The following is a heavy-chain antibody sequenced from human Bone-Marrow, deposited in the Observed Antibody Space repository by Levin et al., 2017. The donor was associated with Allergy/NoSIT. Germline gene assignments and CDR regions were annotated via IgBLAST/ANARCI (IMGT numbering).Heavy chain of an antibody. CDR2: ISSSSSYI. Sequence: KAGGSLRLSCAASGFTFSSYSMNWVRQAPGKGLEWVSSISSSSSYIYYADSVKGRFTISRDNAKNSLYLQMNSLRAEDTAVYYCARVGEGYSYGSPKYYFDYWGQGTLVTVSS. D-gene: IGHD5-18*01. CDR1: GFTFSSYS. CDR3: ARVGEGYSYGSPKYYFDY. V-gene: IGHV3-21*01. J-gene: IGHJ4*02.